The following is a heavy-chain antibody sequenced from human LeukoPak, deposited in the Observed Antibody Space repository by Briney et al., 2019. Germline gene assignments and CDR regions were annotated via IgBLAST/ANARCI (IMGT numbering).Heavy chain of an antibody. CDR3: ARAYGEEGSEFDY. CDR1: GGSISSYY. V-gene: IGHV4-59*01. CDR2: IYYSGST. J-gene: IGHJ4*02. Sequence: PSETLSLTCTVSGGSISSYYWSWIRQPPGKGLEWIGYIYYSGSTNYNPSLKSRVTISVDTSKNQFSLKLSSVTAADTAVYYCARAYGEEGSEFDYWGQGTLVTVSS. D-gene: IGHD3-10*01.